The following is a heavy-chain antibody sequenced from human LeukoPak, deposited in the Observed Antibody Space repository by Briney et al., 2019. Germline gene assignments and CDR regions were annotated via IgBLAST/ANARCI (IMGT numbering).Heavy chain of an antibody. CDR1: GGSVSSSRYY. D-gene: IGHD4-17*01. J-gene: IGHJ4*02. V-gene: IGHV4-39*01. Sequence: SETLSLTCTVSGGSVSSSRYYWGWIRQPPGKGLEWIGSIFYSGTTSYNPSLKSRVTISIDTSKNQFSLKLSSVTAADTAVYYCAAPTTVTTPFDYWGQGTLVTVSS. CDR2: IFYSGTT. CDR3: AAPTTVTTPFDY.